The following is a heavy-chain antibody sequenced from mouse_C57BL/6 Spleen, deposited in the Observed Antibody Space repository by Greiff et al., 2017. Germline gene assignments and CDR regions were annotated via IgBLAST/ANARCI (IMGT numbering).Heavy chain of an antibody. D-gene: IGHD1-1*01. J-gene: IGHJ1*03. Sequence: QVQLKESGPGLVAPSQSLSITCTVSGFSLTSYGVSWVRQPPGKGPEWLGVIWGYGSTNYHSALISRLSISKDNSKSQVFLKLNSQQTDDTATYYCAKPDYNGSSYHWYFDVWGTGTTVTVSS. CDR1: GFSLTSYG. CDR2: IWGYGST. CDR3: AKPDYNGSSYHWYFDV. V-gene: IGHV2-3*01.